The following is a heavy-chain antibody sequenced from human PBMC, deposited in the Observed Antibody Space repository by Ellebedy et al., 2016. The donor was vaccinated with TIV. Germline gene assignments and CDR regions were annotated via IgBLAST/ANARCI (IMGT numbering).Heavy chain of an antibody. Sequence: GESLKISCTASGFTFSSHALSWVRQAPGKGLEWVSSITGSGSTAFYADSVKGRFTISRDQSKNTLYLQMDSLSGEDTAVYYCAKSRICGYDGLDYWGQGTMVSVSS. D-gene: IGHD5-12*01. CDR1: GFTFSSHA. J-gene: IGHJ4*02. CDR2: ITGSGSTA. CDR3: AKSRICGYDGLDY. V-gene: IGHV3-23*01.